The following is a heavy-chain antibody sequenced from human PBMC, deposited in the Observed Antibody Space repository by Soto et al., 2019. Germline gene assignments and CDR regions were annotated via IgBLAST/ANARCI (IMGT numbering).Heavy chain of an antibody. Sequence: SETLSLTCTVSGGSVSSNSYSWSWIRQPPGKGLEWIGYIYHSGSTYYNPSLKSRVTISEDRSKDQFSLKLSSVTAADTAVYYCARSDGRYWGQGILVTVSS. CDR3: ARSDGRY. CDR2: IYHSGST. J-gene: IGHJ4*02. V-gene: IGHV4-30-2*01. CDR1: GGSVSSNSYS.